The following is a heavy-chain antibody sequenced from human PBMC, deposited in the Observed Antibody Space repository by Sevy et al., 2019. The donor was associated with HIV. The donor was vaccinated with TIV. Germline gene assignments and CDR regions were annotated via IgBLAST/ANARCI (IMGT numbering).Heavy chain of an antibody. CDR3: AKDPDKYSSGWYAY. D-gene: IGHD6-19*01. J-gene: IGHJ4*02. V-gene: IGHV3-23*01. CDR1: GFTFSSYA. CDR2: ISGSGGST. Sequence: GGSLRLSCAASGFTFSSYAMSWVRQAPGKGLEWVSAISGSGGSTYYADSVKGRFTISRDNSKNTLYLRMNSLRAEDTAVYYCAKDPDKYSSGWYAYWGQGTLVTVSS.